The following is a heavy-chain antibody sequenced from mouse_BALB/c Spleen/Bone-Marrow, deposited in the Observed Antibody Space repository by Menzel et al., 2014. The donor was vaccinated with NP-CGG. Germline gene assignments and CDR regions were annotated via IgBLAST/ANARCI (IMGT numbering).Heavy chain of an antibody. CDR2: IDPSDSET. V-gene: IGHV1S126*01. D-gene: IGHD4-1*01. J-gene: IGHJ4*01. CDR3: ARVWDEGSYAMDY. Sequence: VQLQQSGPQLVRPGASVKISCKASGYSFTSYWMHWVKQRPGQGLEWIGMIDPSDSETRLNQKFKDKATLTVDKSSSSAYMQSSSPGSEEAAVYYCARVWDEGSYAMDYWGQGTSVTVSS. CDR1: GYSFTSYW.